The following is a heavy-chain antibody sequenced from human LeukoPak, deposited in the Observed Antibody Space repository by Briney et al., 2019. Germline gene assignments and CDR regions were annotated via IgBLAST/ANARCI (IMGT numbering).Heavy chain of an antibody. V-gene: IGHV1-18*01. J-gene: IGHJ4*02. Sequence: ASVKVSCKASGYTFTSYGISWVRQAPGQGLEWMGWISAYNGNTNYAQKLQGRVTMTTDTSTSTAYMELRSLRSDDTAVYYCARGDNDFWSGYYGYYFDYWGQGTLVTVSS. CDR2: ISAYNGNT. D-gene: IGHD3-3*01. CDR1: GYTFTSYG. CDR3: ARGDNDFWSGYYGYYFDY.